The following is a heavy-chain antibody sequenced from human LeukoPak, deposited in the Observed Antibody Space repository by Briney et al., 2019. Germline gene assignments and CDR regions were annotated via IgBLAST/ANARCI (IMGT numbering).Heavy chain of an antibody. Sequence: GGSLRLSCAASGFTFSSYAMSWVRQAPGKGLEWVSVIYSGGSTYYADSVKGRFTISRDNSKNTLYLQMNSLRAEDTAVYYCARESPYCSGGSCQNYWGQGTLVTVSS. J-gene: IGHJ4*02. CDR3: ARESPYCSGGSCQNY. CDR2: IYSGGST. V-gene: IGHV3-66*01. D-gene: IGHD2-15*01. CDR1: GFTFSSYA.